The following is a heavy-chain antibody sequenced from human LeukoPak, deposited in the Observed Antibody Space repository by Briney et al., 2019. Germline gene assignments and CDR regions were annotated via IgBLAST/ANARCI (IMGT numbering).Heavy chain of an antibody. CDR2: IKQDGSEK. CDR1: GFTFSSYW. V-gene: IGHV3-7*01. J-gene: IGHJ4*02. Sequence: GGSLRLSCAASGFTFSSYWMSWVRQAPGKGLEWVANIKQDGSEKYYVDSVKGRFTISRDNAKNLLYLQMNSLRAEDTAVYYCARDPAVDSSAWYLDYWGQGTLATVSS. CDR3: ARDPAVDSSAWYLDY. D-gene: IGHD6-19*01.